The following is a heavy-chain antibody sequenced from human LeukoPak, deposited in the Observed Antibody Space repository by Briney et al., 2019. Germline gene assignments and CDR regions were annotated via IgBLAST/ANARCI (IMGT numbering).Heavy chain of an antibody. D-gene: IGHD1-26*01. CDR1: GDSVSSNRPA. CDR2: TYYRSRGYN. J-gene: IGHJ4*02. Sequence: SQTLSLTCAISGDSVSSNRPAWNWVRQSPSRGLEWLGRTYYRSRGYNDYAVSVKSRITINPVTSKNQFSLQLNSVTPEDTAVYYCAGAGSYTSGAYFDYWGQGILVTVSS. V-gene: IGHV6-1*01. CDR3: AGAGSYTSGAYFDY.